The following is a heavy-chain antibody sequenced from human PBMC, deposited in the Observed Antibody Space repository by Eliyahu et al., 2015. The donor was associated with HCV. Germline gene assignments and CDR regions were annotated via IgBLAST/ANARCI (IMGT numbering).Heavy chain of an antibody. CDR1: GFTFSSYA. V-gene: IGHV3-23*04. CDR3: AKYLKQLVPNTYYYYGMDV. CDR2: ISGSGGST. Sequence: EVQLVESGGGLVQPGGSLRLSCAASGFTFSSYAMSWVRQAPGKGLXWVSAISGSGGSTYYADSVKGRFTISRDNSKNTLYLQMNSLRAEDTAVYYCAKYLKQLVPNTYYYYGMDVWGQGTTVTVSS. D-gene: IGHD6-6*01. J-gene: IGHJ6*02.